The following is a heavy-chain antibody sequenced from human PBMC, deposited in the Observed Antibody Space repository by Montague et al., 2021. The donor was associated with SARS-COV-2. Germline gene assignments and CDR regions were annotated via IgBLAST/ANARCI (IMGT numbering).Heavy chain of an antibody. J-gene: IGHJ6*02. D-gene: IGHD3-9*01. CDR2: ISISGSTL. Sequence: SLRLSCAASGFTFSSYDMNWVRQAPCKGLEWVSYISISGSTLYDXYSXQGLFTISRDNAKNSLYLQLHSLRAEDTAVYYCASHQLRYFDWLLLTDNYYYYGMDVWGQGTTVTVSS. CDR3: ASHQLRYFDWLLLTDNYYYYGMDV. CDR1: GFTFSSYD. V-gene: IGHV3-48*03.